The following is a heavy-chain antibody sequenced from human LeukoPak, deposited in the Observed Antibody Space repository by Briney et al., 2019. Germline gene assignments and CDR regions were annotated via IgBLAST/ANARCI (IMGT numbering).Heavy chain of an antibody. CDR1: GFTFNDHA. CDR3: ARASYYYDTTGLGAVDI. V-gene: IGHV3-9*01. J-gene: IGHJ3*02. D-gene: IGHD3-22*01. CDR2: INWNSDKI. Sequence: GGSLRLSCAASGFTFNDHAMYWVRQPPGKGLEGVSGINWNSDKIGYADSVKGRFIISRDDAKNSLFLQMNSLRAEDTALYYCARASYYYDTTGLGAVDIWGQGTRVTVSS.